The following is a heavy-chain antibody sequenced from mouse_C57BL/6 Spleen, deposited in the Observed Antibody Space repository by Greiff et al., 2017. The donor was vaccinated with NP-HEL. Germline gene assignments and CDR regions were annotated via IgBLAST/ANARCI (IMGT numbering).Heavy chain of an antibody. J-gene: IGHJ2*01. V-gene: IGHV1-82*01. CDR2: IYPGDGDT. Sequence: VQLQESGPELVKPGASVKISCKASGYAFSSSWMNWVKQRPGKGLEWIGRIYPGDGDTNYNGKFKGKATRTADKSSSTAYMQLSSLTSEDSAVYFCARKGNYYSNYGYFDYWGQGTTLTVSS. D-gene: IGHD2-5*01. CDR3: ARKGNYYSNYGYFDY. CDR1: GYAFSSSW.